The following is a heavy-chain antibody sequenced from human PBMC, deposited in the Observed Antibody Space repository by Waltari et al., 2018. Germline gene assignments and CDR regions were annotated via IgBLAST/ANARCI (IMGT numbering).Heavy chain of an antibody. Sequence: EVQLVESGGGLIQPGGSLRLSCAASGFTVSSNYMSWFRQAPGKGREGVSVSFRGGSTYSADSVKVRLTSSRDNSKNTLYLQMNSLGAEDTAVYYCARDWGPMYSGSYSDYYGMDVWGQGTTVTVSS. V-gene: IGHV3-53*01. CDR1: GFTVSSNY. D-gene: IGHD1-26*01. J-gene: IGHJ6*02. CDR2: SFRGGST. CDR3: ARDWGPMYSGSYSDYYGMDV.